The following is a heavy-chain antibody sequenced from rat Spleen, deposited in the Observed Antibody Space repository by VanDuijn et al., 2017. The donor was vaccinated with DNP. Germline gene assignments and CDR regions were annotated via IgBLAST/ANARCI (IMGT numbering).Heavy chain of an antibody. J-gene: IGHJ2*01. Sequence: EVQLVESGGGLVQPGRSLKLSCTASGFTFSDYNMAWVRQAPKKGLEWVASISYDGSSTYYRDSVKGRFTISRDNAKSTLYLQMDSLRSEDTATYYCTTRLRRVSEYWGQGVMVTVSS. CDR1: GFTFSDYN. V-gene: IGHV5-7*01. CDR2: ISYDGSST. CDR3: TTRLRRVSEY. D-gene: IGHD1-11*01.